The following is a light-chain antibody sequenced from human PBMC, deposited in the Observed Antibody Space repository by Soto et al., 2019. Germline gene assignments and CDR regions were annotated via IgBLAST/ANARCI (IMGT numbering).Light chain of an antibody. V-gene: IGLV2-8*01. CDR2: EVT. CDR1: ASDIGRYNY. CDR3: NSYVGGNNYV. J-gene: IGLJ1*01. Sequence: QSVLAQPPSASGSAGQSVTISCIGTASDIGRYNYVSWYQHHPGKAPKLIIYEVTKRPSGVPDRFSGSKSGNTASLTVSGLQADDEADYYCNSYVGGNNYVFGTGTKVTVL.